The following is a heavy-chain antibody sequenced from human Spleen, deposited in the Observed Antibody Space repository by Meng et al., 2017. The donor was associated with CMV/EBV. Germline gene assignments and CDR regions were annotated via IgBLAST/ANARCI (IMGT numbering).Heavy chain of an antibody. CDR3: ARDPAYGDYFP. CDR1: GFTFSSYA. J-gene: IGHJ5*02. V-gene: IGHV3-30*04. CDR2: ISYDGSNK. D-gene: IGHD4-17*01. Sequence: SCAASGFTFSSYAMHWVRQAPGKGLEWVAVISYDGSNKYYADSVKGRFTISRDNSKNTLYLQMNSLRAEDTAVYYCARDPAYGDYFPWGQGTLVTVSS.